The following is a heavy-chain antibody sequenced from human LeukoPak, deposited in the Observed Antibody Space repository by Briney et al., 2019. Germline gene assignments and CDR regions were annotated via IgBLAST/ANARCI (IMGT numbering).Heavy chain of an antibody. CDR3: ARENTAADLDY. V-gene: IGHV3-21*01. J-gene: IGHJ4*02. CDR2: ISSSSSYI. CDR1: GFTFSSYS. D-gene: IGHD5-18*01. Sequence: GGSLRLSCAASGFTFSSYSMNWVRQAPGKGLEWVSSISSSSSYIYYADSVKGRFAISRDNAKNSLYLQMNSLRAEDTAVYYCARENTAADLDYWGQGTLVTVSS.